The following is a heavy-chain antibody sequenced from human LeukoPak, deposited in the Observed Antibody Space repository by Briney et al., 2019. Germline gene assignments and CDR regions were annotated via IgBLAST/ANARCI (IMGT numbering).Heavy chain of an antibody. CDR3: ARDDYGGTFDAFDI. J-gene: IGHJ3*02. V-gene: IGHV3-48*03. CDR1: GFTFSNYE. D-gene: IGHD4-17*01. CDR2: IGSGGGSI. Sequence: GGSLRLSCAASGFTFSNYEMNWVRQAPGKGLEWVSYIGSGGGSIYYADSVRGRFTSSRDNARKSLFLQMNSLRVEDTAVYYCARDDYGGTFDAFDIWGQGAMVTVSS.